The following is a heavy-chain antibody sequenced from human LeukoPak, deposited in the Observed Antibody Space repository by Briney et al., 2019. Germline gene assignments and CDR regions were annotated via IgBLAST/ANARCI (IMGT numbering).Heavy chain of an antibody. CDR3: ARGLSFDY. CDR1: GGSFSGYY. J-gene: IGHJ4*02. Sequence: SETLSLTCAVYGGSFSGYYWSWIRQPPGKGLEWIGEINHSGSTNYNPSLKSRVTISVDTSKNQFSLKLSSVTAADTAVYYCARGLSFDYWGQGTLVTVSS. CDR2: INHSGST. V-gene: IGHV4-34*01.